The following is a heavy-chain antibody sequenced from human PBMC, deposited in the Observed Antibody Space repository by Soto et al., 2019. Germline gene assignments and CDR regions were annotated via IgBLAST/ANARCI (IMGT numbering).Heavy chain of an antibody. Sequence: GASVKVSCKASGYTFTGYYMHWVRQAPGQGLEWMGWINPNSGGTNYAQKFQGWVTMTRDTSISTAYMELSRLRSDDTAVYYCARDLRVRTDYGGVVYYFDYWGQGTLVTVSS. J-gene: IGHJ4*02. V-gene: IGHV1-2*04. CDR1: GYTFTGYY. CDR3: ARDLRVRTDYGGVVYYFDY. D-gene: IGHD4-17*01. CDR2: INPNSGGT.